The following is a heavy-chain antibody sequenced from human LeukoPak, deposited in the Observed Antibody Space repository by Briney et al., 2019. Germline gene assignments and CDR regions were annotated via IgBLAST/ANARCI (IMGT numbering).Heavy chain of an antibody. CDR1: GFTFSRYG. J-gene: IGHJ4*02. CDR2: ISYDGYDK. V-gene: IGHV3-30*03. D-gene: IGHD3-22*01. CDR3: ARDWPGDSSGYSPLDY. Sequence: PGRSLRLSCAASGFTFSRYGMHWVRQAPGKGLEWVAVISYDGYDKYHADSVKGRFTISRDNSKNTLYLQMNSLRAEDMAVYYCARDWPGDSSGYSPLDYWGQGTLVTVSS.